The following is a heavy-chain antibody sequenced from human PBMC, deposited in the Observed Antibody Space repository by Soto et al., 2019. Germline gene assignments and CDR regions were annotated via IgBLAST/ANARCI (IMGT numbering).Heavy chain of an antibody. CDR3: GRVDWNAGAD. J-gene: IGHJ4*02. CDR2: IRSGGDT. Sequence: EVRLAESGGGLVQPGGSLRLSCVASGLSFSDYWIHWVRQAPGKGLIWVSGIRSGGDTDYADSVKGRFTISRDNAKNTVYLQMNNLRADDTAVSYCGRVDWNAGADWGQGTLVTVSS. D-gene: IGHD1-1*01. CDR1: GLSFSDYW. V-gene: IGHV3-74*01.